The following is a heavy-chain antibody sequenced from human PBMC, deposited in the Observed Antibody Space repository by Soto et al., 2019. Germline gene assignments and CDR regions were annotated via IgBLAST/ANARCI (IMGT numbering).Heavy chain of an antibody. CDR3: AKAYIVSTITTFDS. CDR1: GFTFSSYG. J-gene: IGHJ4*02. Sequence: PGGSLRLSCAASGFTFSSYGMTWVRQALGKGLDWVSVISGSGDSTFYADSVKGRFTISRDNSKNTLYLQMNSLRADDTAVYYCAKAYIVSTITTFDSWGQGTLGTASS. D-gene: IGHD5-12*01. CDR2: ISGSGDST. V-gene: IGHV3-23*01.